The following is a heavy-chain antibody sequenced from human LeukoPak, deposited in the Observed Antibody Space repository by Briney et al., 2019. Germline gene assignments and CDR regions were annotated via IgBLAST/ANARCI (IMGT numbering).Heavy chain of an antibody. V-gene: IGHV3-7*04. D-gene: IGHD3-10*01. Sequence: GGSLRLSCAASRFTLSIYWMSWVRQAPGKGLEWVANINQDGSEKYYVASVKGRFTISRDNAKNSLYLQMNSLRAEDTAVYYCARGADYYGSGSYYSDYWGQGTLVTASS. J-gene: IGHJ4*02. CDR1: RFTLSIYW. CDR2: INQDGSEK. CDR3: ARGADYYGSGSYYSDY.